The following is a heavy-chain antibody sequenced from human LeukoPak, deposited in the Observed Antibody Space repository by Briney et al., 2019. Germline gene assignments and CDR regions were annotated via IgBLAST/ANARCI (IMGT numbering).Heavy chain of an antibody. D-gene: IGHD2-2*01. J-gene: IGHJ4*02. V-gene: IGHV4-59*01. CDR2: IYYSGST. CDR1: GGSLNSYY. Sequence: PSETLSLTCTVSGGSLNSYYWSWIRQPPGKGLEWIGYIYYSGSTSYNPSLKSRVTISVDTSKNQFSLKLSSVTAADTAVYYCARDLRGSSCYDYWGQGTLVTVSS. CDR3: ARDLRGSSCYDY.